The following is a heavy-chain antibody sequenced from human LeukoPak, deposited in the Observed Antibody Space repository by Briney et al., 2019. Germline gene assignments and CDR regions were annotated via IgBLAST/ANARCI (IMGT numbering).Heavy chain of an antibody. CDR2: IYPGDSDT. CDR1: GYSFTSYW. CDR3: ARGEYNSGSYQEYYFDY. D-gene: IGHD1-26*01. V-gene: IGHV5-51*01. Sequence: GDSLKISCKGSGYSFTSYWIGWVRQMPGKGLEWMGTIYPGDSDTRYSPSFQGQVTISADKSISTAYLQWSSLKASDTAMYYCARGEYNSGSYQEYYFDYWGQGTLVTVSS. J-gene: IGHJ4*02.